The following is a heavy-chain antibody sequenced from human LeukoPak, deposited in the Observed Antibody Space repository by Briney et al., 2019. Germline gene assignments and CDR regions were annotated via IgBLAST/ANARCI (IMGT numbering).Heavy chain of an antibody. CDR1: GFTFSNYA. D-gene: IGHD3-16*01. Sequence: GGSLRLSCAASGFTFSNYAMNWVRQAPGKGLEWVSYISGSSSTIYYADSVKGRFTISRDNAKNSLYLQMSNLRAEDTAVYFCARGGGLDVWGQGATVTVSS. CDR2: ISGSSSTI. V-gene: IGHV3-48*04. CDR3: ARGGGLDV. J-gene: IGHJ6*02.